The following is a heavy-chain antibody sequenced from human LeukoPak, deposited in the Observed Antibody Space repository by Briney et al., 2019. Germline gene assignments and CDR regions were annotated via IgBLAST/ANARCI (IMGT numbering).Heavy chain of an antibody. CDR2: ISSDGSDK. CDR1: GLTFSTYG. J-gene: IGHJ4*02. Sequence: PGRSLRLSCAASGLTFSTYGMHWVRQAPGKGLEWVAVISSDGSDKYYADSVKGRFAISRDNSKNTLYLQMNSLRAEDTAVYYCAKEGRFYYDTSSYYYDYFDYWGQGTLVTVSS. CDR3: AKEGRFYYDTSSYYYDYFDY. V-gene: IGHV3-30*18. D-gene: IGHD3-22*01.